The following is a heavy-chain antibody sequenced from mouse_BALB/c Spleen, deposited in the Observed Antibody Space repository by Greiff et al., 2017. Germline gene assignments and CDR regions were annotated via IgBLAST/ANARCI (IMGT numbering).Heavy chain of an antibody. Sequence: VQLKESGPGLVKPSQSLSLTCTVTGYSITSDYAWNWIRQFPGNKLEWMGYISYSGSTSYNPSLKSRISITRDTSKNQFFLQLNSVTTEDTATYYCASGSYFDYWGQGTTLTVSS. V-gene: IGHV3-2*02. CDR3: ASGSYFDY. J-gene: IGHJ2*01. CDR1: GYSITSDYA. CDR2: ISYSGST.